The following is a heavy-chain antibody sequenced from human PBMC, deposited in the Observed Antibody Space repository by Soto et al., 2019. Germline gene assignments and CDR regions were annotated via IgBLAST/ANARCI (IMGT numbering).Heavy chain of an antibody. CDR1: GLKVSSW. CDR3: ASLDTAVFKTGGY. V-gene: IGHV3-7*01. Sequence: EVQLVESGGGLVQPGGSLRLSCAASGLKVSSWMSWVRQAPGKGLEGVAMTTQDGSGRHYLDSLKGRFTISRDSAKNSMYVQMNSLTGEDTAMYYCASLDTAVFKTGGYWGQGTQVTVSS. D-gene: IGHD5-18*01. CDR2: TTQDGSGR. J-gene: IGHJ4*02.